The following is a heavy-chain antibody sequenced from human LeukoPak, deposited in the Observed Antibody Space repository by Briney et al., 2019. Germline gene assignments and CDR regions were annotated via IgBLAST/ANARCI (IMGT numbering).Heavy chain of an antibody. J-gene: IGHJ6*03. Sequence: SETLSLTCTVSGGSISSTSYTWGWIRQPPGKGLEWIGSIYYSGSTYYNPSLKSRVTISVDTSKNQFSLKLSSVTAADTAVYHCARTRRNYYYMDVWGKGTTVTVSS. V-gene: IGHV4-39*01. CDR1: GGSISSTSYT. CDR2: IYYSGST. CDR3: ARTRRNYYYMDV.